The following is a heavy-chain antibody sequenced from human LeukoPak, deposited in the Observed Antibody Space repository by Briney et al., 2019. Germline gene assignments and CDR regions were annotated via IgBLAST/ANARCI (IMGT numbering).Heavy chain of an antibody. Sequence: GGSLRLSCAASGFTFSSYAMHWVRQAPGKGLEWVSYISSSGSTIYYADSVKGRFTISRDNAKNSLYLQMNSLRAEDTAVYYCARGQLDYDSSGYYYGYWFDPWGQGTLVTVSS. J-gene: IGHJ5*02. V-gene: IGHV3-48*03. D-gene: IGHD3-22*01. CDR3: ARGQLDYDSSGYYYGYWFDP. CDR1: GFTFSSYA. CDR2: ISSSGSTI.